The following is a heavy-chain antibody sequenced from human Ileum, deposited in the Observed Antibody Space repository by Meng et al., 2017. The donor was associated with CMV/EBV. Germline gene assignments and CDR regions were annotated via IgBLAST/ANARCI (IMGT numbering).Heavy chain of an antibody. J-gene: IGHJ6*01. CDR3: ARLVWSGYPSYYYYGMGV. V-gene: IGHV4-59*01. Sequence: SETLSLTCTVSGGSISSYYWSWIRQPPGKGLEWIGYIYYSGSTNYNPSLKSRVTISVDTSKNQFSLKLSSVTAADTAVYYCARLVWSGYPSYYYYGMGVWGQGNTV. D-gene: IGHD3-3*01. CDR1: GGSISSYY. CDR2: IYYSGST.